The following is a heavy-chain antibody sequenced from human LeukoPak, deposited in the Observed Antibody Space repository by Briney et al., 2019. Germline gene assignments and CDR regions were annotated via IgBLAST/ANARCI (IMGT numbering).Heavy chain of an antibody. V-gene: IGHV3-23*01. CDR1: GFTFRNYA. Sequence: PGGSLRLSCAASGFTFRNYAMMWVRQAPGKGLELVSSIRAGGDNTYYADSVTGRFTISRDNAKNTLSLQMNSLRAEDTAVYYCAKSDCGSDGCKLLNYWGQGTLVTASS. CDR2: IRAGGDNT. CDR3: AKSDCGSDGCKLLNY. D-gene: IGHD2-21*01. J-gene: IGHJ4*02.